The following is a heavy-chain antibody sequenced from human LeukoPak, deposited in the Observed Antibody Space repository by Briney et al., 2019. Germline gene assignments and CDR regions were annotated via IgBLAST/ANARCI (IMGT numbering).Heavy chain of an antibody. CDR1: GFTFSRYA. Sequence: GGSLRLSCAASGFTFSRYAIHWVRQAPGKGLEWVAVMSYDGTNKYHAESVKGRFTISRDNFKNTLYLQMNRLRTEDTAVYYCARAGGAAHDAFDIWGQGTMVTVSS. CDR2: MSYDGTNK. V-gene: IGHV3-30*03. J-gene: IGHJ3*02. CDR3: ARAGGAAHDAFDI. D-gene: IGHD6-6*01.